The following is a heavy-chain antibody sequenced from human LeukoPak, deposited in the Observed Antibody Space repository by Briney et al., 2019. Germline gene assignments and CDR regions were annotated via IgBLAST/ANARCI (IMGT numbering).Heavy chain of an antibody. CDR1: GFNFNKYA. D-gene: IGHD3-22*01. CDR2: ISGSGGST. V-gene: IGHV3-23*01. CDR3: AKVSSSAYYYWGD. Sequence: GGSLRLSCAASGFNFNKYAMSWVRQAPGKGVEWLSSISGSGGSTSYADSVKGRFTISRDNSRNTLYLQMNSLRAEDTALYYCAKVSSSAYYYWGDWGQGTLVTVSS. J-gene: IGHJ4*02.